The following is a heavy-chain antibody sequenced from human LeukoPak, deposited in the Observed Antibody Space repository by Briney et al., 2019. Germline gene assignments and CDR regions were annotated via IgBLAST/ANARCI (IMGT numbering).Heavy chain of an antibody. CDR3: ARLVKPGATLNWLDP. D-gene: IGHD2-2*01. V-gene: IGHV5-51*01. CDR1: GYNFNNYW. CDR2: IYPGDSDT. Sequence: PGESLKISCEGSGYNFNNYWIAWVSQMPGKGLEWMGIIYPGDSDTRYSPSFQGQVTISADKSISTAYLQWRSLKASDSAMYYYARLVKPGATLNWLDPWGQGTLVTVSS. J-gene: IGHJ5*02.